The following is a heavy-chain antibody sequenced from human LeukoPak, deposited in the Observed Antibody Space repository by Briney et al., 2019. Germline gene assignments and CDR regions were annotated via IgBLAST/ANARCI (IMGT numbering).Heavy chain of an antibody. Sequence: PWRSLTLSCTASGFTISSYALRWVRQAPGKGLEWVAVISYDGSNKYYADSVKGRFTISRDNSKNTLYLQMNSLRAEETAVYYCARASGRCMIVVVPTGAFDIWCQGTMVTVSS. CDR1: GFTISSYA. D-gene: IGHD3-22*01. J-gene: IGHJ3*02. CDR2: ISYDGSNK. V-gene: IGHV3-30*04. CDR3: ARASGRCMIVVVPTGAFDI.